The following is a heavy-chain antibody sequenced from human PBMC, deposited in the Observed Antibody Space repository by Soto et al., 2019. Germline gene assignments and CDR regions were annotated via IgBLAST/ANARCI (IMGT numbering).Heavy chain of an antibody. CDR2: IYHSGST. V-gene: IGHV4-4*02. D-gene: IGHD6-13*01. CDR1: GGSISSSNW. Sequence: QVQLQEAGPGLVKPSGTLSLTCAVSGGSISSSNWWSWVRQPPGKGLEWLGEIYHSGSTNYNPSLKSLVTISVDKSKNQFSLKLSSVTAADTAVYYCARIAAAGTSVDYWGQGTLVTVSS. J-gene: IGHJ4*02. CDR3: ARIAAAGTSVDY.